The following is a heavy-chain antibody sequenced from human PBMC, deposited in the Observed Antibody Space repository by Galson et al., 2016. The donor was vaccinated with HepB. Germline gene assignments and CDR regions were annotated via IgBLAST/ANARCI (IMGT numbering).Heavy chain of an antibody. CDR2: IHYSGAT. J-gene: IGHJ4*02. D-gene: IGHD5-12*01. Sequence: LSLTCGVSSGSISTYYWHWIRQAPGKGLEWIGFIHYSGATYYNPSLMSRVTMSVDTSKNQFSLRLASVTTADTAVYYCAREYSAFEYWCPGIMVTVSS. V-gene: IGHV4-59*01. CDR1: SGSISTYY. CDR3: AREYSAFEY.